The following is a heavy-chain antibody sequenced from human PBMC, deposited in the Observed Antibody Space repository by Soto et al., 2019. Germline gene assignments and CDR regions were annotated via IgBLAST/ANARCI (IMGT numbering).Heavy chain of an antibody. V-gene: IGHV1-58*01. D-gene: IGHD6-13*01. Sequence: QMQLVQSGPEVKKPGTSVKVSCKASGFTFTSSAVQWVRQARGQRLEWIGWIVVGSGNTNYAQKFQERVTITRDMSTSTAYMELSSLRSEDTAVYYCAADSIAAAGTIYWGQGTLVTDSS. CDR3: AADSIAAAGTIY. CDR2: IVVGSGNT. J-gene: IGHJ4*02. CDR1: GFTFTSSA.